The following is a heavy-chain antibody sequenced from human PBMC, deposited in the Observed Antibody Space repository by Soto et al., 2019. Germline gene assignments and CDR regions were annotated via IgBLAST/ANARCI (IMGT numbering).Heavy chain of an antibody. Sequence: EVQLVESGGGLVRPGGSLRLSCAASGFTFSDLHMDWVRQAPGKGLEWVGRSRNKGNSYTTEYAASVKGRFTISRDDSRDSLYLQMNSLKTEDTAVYYCARDATGSYDYSGHGTLVTVSS. D-gene: IGHD1-26*01. J-gene: IGHJ4*01. CDR1: GFTFSDLH. V-gene: IGHV3-72*01. CDR2: SRNKGNSYTT. CDR3: ARDATGSYDY.